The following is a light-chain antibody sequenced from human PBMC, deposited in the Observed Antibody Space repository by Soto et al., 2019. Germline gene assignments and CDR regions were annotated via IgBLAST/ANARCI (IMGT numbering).Light chain of an antibody. J-gene: IGKJ5*01. CDR3: QQYNYWYPIT. Sequence: EIVMTQSPATLSVSPGERVTLSCRASQSINSKVAWYQQKPGQAPRLLIYGASTRATGIAARFSGSGSGTAFTLTISSLLSEDFAVNYCQQYNYWYPITFGQGTRVEIK. CDR1: QSINSK. V-gene: IGKV3-15*01. CDR2: GAS.